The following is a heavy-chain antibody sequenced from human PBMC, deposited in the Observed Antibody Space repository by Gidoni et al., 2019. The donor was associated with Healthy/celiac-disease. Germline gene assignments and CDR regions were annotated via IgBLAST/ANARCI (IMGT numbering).Heavy chain of an antibody. Sequence: QLQLQESGPGLVKPSETLSLTCTVSGASISSSTHYWGWIRQPPGKGLEWIGTIYYSGSTYYNQSLRRRVTISVDTSKNQFSLKLSSVTAADTAVYHCARLFYTSGWYWGFDCWGQGTLLTVSS. CDR3: ARLFYTSGWYWGFDC. V-gene: IGHV4-39*01. D-gene: IGHD6-19*01. CDR2: IYYSGST. J-gene: IGHJ4*02. CDR1: GASISSSTHY.